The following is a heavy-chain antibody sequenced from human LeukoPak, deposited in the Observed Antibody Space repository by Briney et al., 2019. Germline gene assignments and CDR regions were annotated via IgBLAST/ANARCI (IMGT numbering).Heavy chain of an antibody. J-gene: IGHJ3*02. CDR2: ISSSSSTI. V-gene: IGHV3-48*01. CDR3: ARAATPERYYDSSGYYRNDAFDI. Sequence: GGSLRLSCAASGFTFSTHSMNWVRQAPGKGLEWVSYISSSSSTIYYADSVKGRFTISRDNAKNSLYLQMHSLRAEDTAVYYCARAATPERYYDSSGYYRNDAFDIWGQGTMVTVSS. D-gene: IGHD3-22*01. CDR1: GFTFSTHS.